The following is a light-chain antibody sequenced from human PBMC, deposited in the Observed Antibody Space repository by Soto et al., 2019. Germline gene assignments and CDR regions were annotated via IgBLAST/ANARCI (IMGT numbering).Light chain of an antibody. Sequence: EIVLTQSPATLSLSPGEGATLSCRASQSVSSYLAWYQQKPGQAPRLLIYDASNRATGIPARFSGSGSGTDFTLTISSLEPEDFAVYYCQQRRNWPITFGQGTRLEMK. J-gene: IGKJ5*01. CDR2: DAS. CDR1: QSVSSY. CDR3: QQRRNWPIT. V-gene: IGKV3-11*01.